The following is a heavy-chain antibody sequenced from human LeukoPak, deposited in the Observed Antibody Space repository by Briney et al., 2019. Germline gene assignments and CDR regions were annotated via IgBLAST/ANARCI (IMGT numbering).Heavy chain of an antibody. CDR1: GFTFSSYS. Sequence: PGGSLRLSCAASGFTFSSYSMSWVRQAPGKGLEWVSSISSSSSYIYYADSVKGRFTISRDNAKNSLYLQMNSLRAEDTAVYYCAREHDYGDYVDVSADYWGQGTLVTVSS. CDR3: AREHDYGDYVDVSADY. CDR2: ISSSSSYI. V-gene: IGHV3-21*01. J-gene: IGHJ4*02. D-gene: IGHD4-17*01.